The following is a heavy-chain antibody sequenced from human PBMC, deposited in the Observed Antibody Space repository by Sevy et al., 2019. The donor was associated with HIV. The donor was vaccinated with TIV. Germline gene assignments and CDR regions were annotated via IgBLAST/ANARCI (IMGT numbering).Heavy chain of an antibody. CDR2: INSDGSST. Sequence: GESLKISCAASGFTFSSYWMHWVRQAPGKGLVWVSRINSDGSSTSYADSVKGRFTISRDNAKNTLYLQMNSLRAEDTAVYYCARVPAYYDILTGYYYGMDVWGQGTTVTVSS. V-gene: IGHV3-74*01. CDR3: ARVPAYYDILTGYYYGMDV. CDR1: GFTFSSYW. J-gene: IGHJ6*02. D-gene: IGHD3-9*01.